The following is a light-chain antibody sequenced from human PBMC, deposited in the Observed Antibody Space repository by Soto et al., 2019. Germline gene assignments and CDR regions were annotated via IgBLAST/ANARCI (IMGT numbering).Light chain of an antibody. Sequence: QSALTRSASVSGSPGQSITISCTGTSSDVGGYNYVSWYQQHPGKAPKLMIYDVSNRPSGVSNRFSGSKSGNTASLTISGHQTEDEADYYCSSYTSSCTLVVFGGGTKLTVL. V-gene: IGLV2-14*01. J-gene: IGLJ2*01. CDR2: DVS. CDR3: SSYTSSCTLVV. CDR1: SSDVGGYNY.